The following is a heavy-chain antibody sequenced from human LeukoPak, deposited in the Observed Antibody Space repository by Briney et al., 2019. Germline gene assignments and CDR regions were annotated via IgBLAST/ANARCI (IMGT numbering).Heavy chain of an antibody. Sequence: GGSLRLFCAASGFTFSNYAMNWVRQAPGKGLEWVSTISGSGAYTYYADSVKGRFTISSDNSKNTLYLQMNSLRAEDTAVYYCAKYFASGSYYKLPHWGQGTLVTVSS. CDR1: GFTFSNYA. J-gene: IGHJ1*01. V-gene: IGHV3-23*01. D-gene: IGHD3-10*01. CDR2: ISGSGAYT. CDR3: AKYFASGSYYKLPH.